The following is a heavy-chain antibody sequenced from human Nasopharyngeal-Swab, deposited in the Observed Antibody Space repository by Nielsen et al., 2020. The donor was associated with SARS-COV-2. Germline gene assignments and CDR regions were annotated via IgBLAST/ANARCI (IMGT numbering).Heavy chain of an antibody. Sequence: GESLNISCAASGFTFSSYDMHWVRQAPGKGLEWVSAIGTAGDTYYPGSVKGRFTISRENAKNSLYLQMNSLRAGDTAVYYCARSVGDYGDLYFDYWGQGTLVTVSS. J-gene: IGHJ4*02. D-gene: IGHD4-17*01. CDR3: ARSVGDYGDLYFDY. CDR2: IGTAGDT. V-gene: IGHV3-13*04. CDR1: GFTFSSYD.